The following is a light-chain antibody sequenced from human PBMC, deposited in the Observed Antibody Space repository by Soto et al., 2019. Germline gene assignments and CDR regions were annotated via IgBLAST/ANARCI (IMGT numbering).Light chain of an antibody. CDR1: SSDVGGYNY. J-gene: IGLJ3*02. CDR2: DVS. V-gene: IGLV2-11*01. Sequence: QSALTQPRSVSGSPGQSITISCTGTSSDVGGYNYVSWYQQHPGKVPKLIIYDVSQRPSGVPGRFSGSKSGNTASLTISGLQAEDEADYYCCSYATSRCVFGGGTKLTVL. CDR3: CSYATSRCV.